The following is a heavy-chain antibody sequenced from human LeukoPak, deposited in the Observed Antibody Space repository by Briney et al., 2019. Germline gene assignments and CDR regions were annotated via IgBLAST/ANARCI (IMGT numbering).Heavy chain of an antibody. CDR2: ISDDGSNK. CDR1: GFTFSNSD. V-gene: IGHV3-30*18. J-gene: IGHJ4*02. CDR3: AKDRTRFGPTRAFDY. D-gene: IGHD3-10*01. Sequence: PGGSLRLSCAASGFTFSNSDMHWVRQAPGKGLEWVALISDDGSNKYYGDSVKGRFTISRDNSKNMLYLQMNSLRAEDTAVYYCAKDRTRFGPTRAFDYWGQGTLVTVSS.